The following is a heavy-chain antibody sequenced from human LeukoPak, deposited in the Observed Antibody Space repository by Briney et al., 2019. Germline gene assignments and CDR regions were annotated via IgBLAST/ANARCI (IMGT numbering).Heavy chain of an antibody. V-gene: IGHV3-11*06. D-gene: IGHD5-12*01. CDR1: GLTFDDYY. Sequence: GGSLRLSCAASGLTFDDYYMSWIRQAPGKGLEWVSYISHIGGYTAYADSVKGRFTISRDNTKNSLYLQMNSLRAEDTAVYYCASHGGHDFFDPWGQGSLVTVSS. CDR2: ISHIGGYT. J-gene: IGHJ5*02. CDR3: ASHGGHDFFDP.